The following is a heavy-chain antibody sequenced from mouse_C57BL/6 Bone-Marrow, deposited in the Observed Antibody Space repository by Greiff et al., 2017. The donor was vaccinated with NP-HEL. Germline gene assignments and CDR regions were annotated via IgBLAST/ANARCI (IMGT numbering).Heavy chain of an antibody. V-gene: IGHV1-26*01. J-gene: IGHJ2*01. D-gene: IGHD1-1*01. CDR3: ARIYYYGSMYFDY. CDR1: GYTFTDYY. Sequence: EVKLQQSGPELVKPGASVKISCKASGYTFTDYYMNWVKQSNGKSLEWIGDINPNNGGTSYNQKFKGKATLTVDKSSSTAYMELRSLTSEDSAVYYCARIYYYGSMYFDYWGQGTTLTVSS. CDR2: INPNNGGT.